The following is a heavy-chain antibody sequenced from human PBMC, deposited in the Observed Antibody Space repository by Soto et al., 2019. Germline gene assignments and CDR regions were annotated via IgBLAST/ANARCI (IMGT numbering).Heavy chain of an antibody. Sequence: EVQLVESGGDLVQPGGSLRLSCAASGVTFSVTWMTWVRQAPGKGLEWVATIKGDGSEKNYVDSVKGRFTISRDNAKNSVYLQMNSLRVDDTAVYYCGRGAGFATNSWGQGTLVTVSS. CDR1: GVTFSVTW. CDR2: IKGDGSEK. V-gene: IGHV3-7*04. D-gene: IGHD5-12*01. CDR3: GRGAGFATNS. J-gene: IGHJ4*02.